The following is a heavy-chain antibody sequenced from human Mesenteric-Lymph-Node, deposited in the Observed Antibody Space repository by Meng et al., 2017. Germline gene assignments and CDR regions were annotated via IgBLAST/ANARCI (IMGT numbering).Heavy chain of an antibody. D-gene: IGHD6-13*01. Sequence: QEQLQPSGPGLVKPPQTPPPTCAISGDSVSSNSAAWNWIRQSPSRGLEWLGRTYYRSKWYNDYAVSVKSRITINPDTSKNQFSLQLNSVTPEDTAVYYCARWLSSNKLFDYWGQGTLVTVSS. V-gene: IGHV6-1*01. CDR2: TYYRSKWYN. CDR1: GDSVSSNSAA. J-gene: IGHJ4*02. CDR3: ARWLSSNKLFDY.